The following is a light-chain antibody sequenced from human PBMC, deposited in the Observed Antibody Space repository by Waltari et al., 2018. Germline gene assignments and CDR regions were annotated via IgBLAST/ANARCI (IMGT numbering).Light chain of an antibody. J-gene: IGKJ1*01. CDR2: GAS. V-gene: IGKV3-15*01. CDR1: QSIRSN. Sequence: EIVKTQSPATLSVFPGERATLSCRASQSIRSNLAWYQLKPGQAPRLLIYGASTRATGIPARFSGSGSGTEFTLTISSLQSEDFAVYFCQQYDNWLGTFGQGTKVEIK. CDR3: QQYDNWLGT.